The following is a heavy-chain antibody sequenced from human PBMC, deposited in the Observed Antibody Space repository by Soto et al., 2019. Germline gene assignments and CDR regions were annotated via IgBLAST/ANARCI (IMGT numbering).Heavy chain of an antibody. CDR3: ARQDCGSYADY. D-gene: IGHD1-26*01. V-gene: IGHV4-59*08. CDR2: IYYSGST. Sequence: QVQLQESGPGLVKPSETLSLTCTVSGGSISSYYWSWIRQPPGKGLEWIGYIYYSGSTNYNPSLKGLVTISVETFKNQFSLTLSSVTDADTAVYYCARQDCGSYADYWGQGTLVTVSS. J-gene: IGHJ4*02. CDR1: GGSISSYY.